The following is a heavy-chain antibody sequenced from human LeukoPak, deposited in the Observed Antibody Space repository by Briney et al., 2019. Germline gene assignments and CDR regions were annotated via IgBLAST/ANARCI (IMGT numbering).Heavy chain of an antibody. D-gene: IGHD3-22*01. CDR2: ISYDGSNK. V-gene: IGHV3-30*03. CDR1: GFTFSSYG. CDR3: ATERGITMIVVAPDFDY. Sequence: GRSLRLSCAASGFTFSSYGMHWVRQAPGKGLEWAAVISYDGSNKYYADSVKGRFTISRDNSKNTLYLQMNSLRAEDTAVYYCATERGITMIVVAPDFDYWGQGTLVTVSS. J-gene: IGHJ4*02.